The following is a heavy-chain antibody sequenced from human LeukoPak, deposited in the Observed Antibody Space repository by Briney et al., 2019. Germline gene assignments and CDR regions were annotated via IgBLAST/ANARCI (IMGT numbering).Heavy chain of an antibody. D-gene: IGHD4-23*01. CDR1: GGSISSYH. V-gene: IGHV4-59*01. Sequence: SETLSLTCTVSGGSISSYHWSWIRQPPGKGLEWIGYIYYSGSTNYNPSLKSRVTISVDTSKNQFSLKLSSVTAADTAVYYCAREGASAVGAFDIWGQGTMVTVSS. CDR3: AREGASAVGAFDI. J-gene: IGHJ3*02. CDR2: IYYSGST.